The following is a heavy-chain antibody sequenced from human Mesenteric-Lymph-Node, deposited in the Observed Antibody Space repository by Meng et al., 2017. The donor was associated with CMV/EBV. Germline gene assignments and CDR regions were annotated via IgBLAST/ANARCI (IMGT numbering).Heavy chain of an antibody. CDR1: GFTFSSYA. V-gene: IGHV3-23*01. CDR3: AKVGYCSITSCSPDY. Sequence: GESLKISCAASGFTFSSYAMSWVRQAPGKGLEWVSTISGSDGRTYYGDSVKGRFTISRDNSKNTLYLQMSSLRAEDTAIYHCAKVGYCSITSCSPDYWGQGTLVTVSS. D-gene: IGHD2-2*01. CDR2: ISGSDGRT. J-gene: IGHJ4*02.